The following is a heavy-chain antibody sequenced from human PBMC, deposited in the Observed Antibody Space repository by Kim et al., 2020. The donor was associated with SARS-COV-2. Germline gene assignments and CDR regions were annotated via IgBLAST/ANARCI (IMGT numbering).Heavy chain of an antibody. CDR3: ARGKLRYFDLNWFDP. Sequence: SETLSLTCAVYGGSFSGYYWSWIRQPPGKGLEWIGEINHSGSTNYNPSLKSRVTISVDTSKNQFSLKLSSVTAADTAVYYCARGKLRYFDLNWFDPWGQG. CDR1: GGSFSGYY. D-gene: IGHD3-9*01. CDR2: INHSGST. V-gene: IGHV4-34*01. J-gene: IGHJ5*02.